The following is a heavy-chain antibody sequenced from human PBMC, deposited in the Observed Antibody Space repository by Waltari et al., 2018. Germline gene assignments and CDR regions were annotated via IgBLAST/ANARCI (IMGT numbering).Heavy chain of an antibody. D-gene: IGHD2-2*01. CDR1: GGSTSSYY. CDR3: ARYCNSNSCYWDAFDI. J-gene: IGHJ3*02. Sequence: QVQLQESGPGLVKPSETLSLTCTVPGGSTSSYYWSWIRQPPGKGLEWIGYIYYSGSTDYNPSLKSRVTISLDTSKNQFSLKLSSVTAADTAVYYCARYCNSNSCYWDAFDIWGQGTMVTVSS. V-gene: IGHV4-59*08. CDR2: IYYSGST.